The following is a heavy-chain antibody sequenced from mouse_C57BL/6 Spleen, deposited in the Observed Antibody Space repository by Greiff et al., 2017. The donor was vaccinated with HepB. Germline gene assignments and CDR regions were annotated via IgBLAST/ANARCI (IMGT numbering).Heavy chain of an antibody. CDR2: IRNKANGYTT. Sequence: EVQVVESGGGLVQPGGSLSLSCAASGFTFTDYYMSWVRQPPGKALEWLGFIRNKANGYTTEYSASVKGRFTISRDNSQSILYLQMNALRAEDSATYYCAREQDYYYGSSPFAYWGQGTLVTVSA. D-gene: IGHD1-1*01. CDR1: GFTFTDYY. J-gene: IGHJ3*01. V-gene: IGHV7-3*01. CDR3: AREQDYYYGSSPFAY.